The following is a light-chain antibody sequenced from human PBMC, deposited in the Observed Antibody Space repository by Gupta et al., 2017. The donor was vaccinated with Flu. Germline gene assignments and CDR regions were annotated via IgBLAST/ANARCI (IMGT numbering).Light chain of an antibody. V-gene: IGLV1-47*01. CDR1: SSNIAIND. CDR3: AAWDDNVSFWV. CDR2: RNN. J-gene: IGLJ3*02. Sequence: QAVLTQPPSTSGTPGQRVTCSCSGSSSNIAINDVYWYQQIPGTAPKFLIYRNNKRPSGVPERFSGSKSGTSASLAISGLRSEDEADYWCAAWDDNVSFWVFGGGTKLTVL.